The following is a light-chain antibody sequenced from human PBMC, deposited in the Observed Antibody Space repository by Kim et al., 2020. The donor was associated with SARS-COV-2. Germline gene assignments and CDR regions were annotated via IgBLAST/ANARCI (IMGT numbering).Light chain of an antibody. Sequence: VGLGQTVRITCKGDSLRSNYATWYQQKPGQAPILVIYGKNNRPSGIPDRFSGSSSGNTASLTITGTQAGDEADYYCNSRDSNNNVLFGGGTQLTVL. CDR1: SLRSNY. J-gene: IGLJ2*01. V-gene: IGLV3-19*01. CDR3: NSRDSNNNVL. CDR2: GKN.